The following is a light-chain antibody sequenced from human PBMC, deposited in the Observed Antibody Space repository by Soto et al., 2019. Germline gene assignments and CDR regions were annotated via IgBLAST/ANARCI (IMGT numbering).Light chain of an antibody. Sequence: QSVLTQPPSASGSPGQSVTISCTGSSSDVGAYNYVSWYQQFPGKAPQIMIYEINKRPSVVPDRFSGSKSGNTASLTVSGLQAEDEADYYCSSFASSNTVIFGGGTKVTVL. CDR2: EIN. CDR1: SSDVGAYNY. J-gene: IGLJ2*01. CDR3: SSFASSNTVI. V-gene: IGLV2-8*01.